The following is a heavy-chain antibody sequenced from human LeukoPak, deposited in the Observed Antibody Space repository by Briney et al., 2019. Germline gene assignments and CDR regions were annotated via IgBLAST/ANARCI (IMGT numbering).Heavy chain of an antibody. CDR2: IVVGSGNT. V-gene: IGHV1-58*02. Sequence: SVKVSCKASEFTFTNSVMQWVRQARGQRLEWIGWIVVGSGNTNYAQKFQERVTITRDMSTGTAYMELSSLRSEDTAVYYCAAEGHYYYYGMDVWGQGTTVTVSS. CDR1: EFTFTNSV. CDR3: AAEGHYYYYGMDV. J-gene: IGHJ6*02.